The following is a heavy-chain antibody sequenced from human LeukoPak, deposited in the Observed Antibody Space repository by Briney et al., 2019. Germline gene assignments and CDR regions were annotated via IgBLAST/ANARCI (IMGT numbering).Heavy chain of an antibody. CDR2: IIPILGTA. J-gene: IGHJ1*01. Sequence: GASVKVSCKASGGTFSSYAISWVRQAPGQGLEWMGRIIPILGTANYAQKFQGRVTLTADNSTGTAYMELSSLRSEDTAIYYCAREERLNYYDSRGYWRYFQHWGQGTLVTVAS. D-gene: IGHD3-22*01. CDR3: AREERLNYYDSRGYWRYFQH. CDR1: GGTFSSYA. V-gene: IGHV1-69*04.